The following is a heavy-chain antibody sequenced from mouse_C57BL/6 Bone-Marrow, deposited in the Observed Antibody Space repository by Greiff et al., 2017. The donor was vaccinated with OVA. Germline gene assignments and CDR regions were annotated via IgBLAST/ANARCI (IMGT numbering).Heavy chain of an antibody. CDR2: ISYDGSN. CDR1: GYSITSGYY. Sequence: EVKLQESGPGLVKPSQSLSLTCSVTGYSITSGYYWNWIRQFPGNKLEWMGYISYDGSNNYNPSLKNRISITRDTSKNQFFLKLNSVTTEDTATYYCARGHFDYWGQGTTLTVSS. J-gene: IGHJ2*01. CDR3: ARGHFDY. V-gene: IGHV3-6*01.